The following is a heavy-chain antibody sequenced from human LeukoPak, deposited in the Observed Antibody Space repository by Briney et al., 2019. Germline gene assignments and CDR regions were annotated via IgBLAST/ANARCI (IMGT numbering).Heavy chain of an antibody. CDR2: ISNGGTE. D-gene: IGHD2-2*01. Sequence: GGSLRLSCAASGFTFSDFGMNWVRQAPGKGLEWVASISNGGTEFYAGSVKGRFAISRDTSTNTLSLQMNSLRAEDTAVYFCARRTGDTRFCSRFSCFLPDYWGQGTLVTVSS. CDR1: GFTFSDFG. CDR3: ARRTGDTRFCSRFSCFLPDY. J-gene: IGHJ4*02. V-gene: IGHV3-30*01.